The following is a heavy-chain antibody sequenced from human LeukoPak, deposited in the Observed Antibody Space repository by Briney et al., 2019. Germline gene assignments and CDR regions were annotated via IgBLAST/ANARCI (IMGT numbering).Heavy chain of an antibody. Sequence: GGSLRLSCAASGFTFDDYGMSWVRQAPGKGLEWDSGINWNGGSTGYADSVKGRFTISRDNAKNSLYLQMNSLRAEDTALYYCARARYYDSSGYYSPPGYWGQGTLVTVSS. D-gene: IGHD3-22*01. CDR1: GFTFDDYG. J-gene: IGHJ4*02. CDR2: INWNGGST. V-gene: IGHV3-20*04. CDR3: ARARYYDSSGYYSPPGY.